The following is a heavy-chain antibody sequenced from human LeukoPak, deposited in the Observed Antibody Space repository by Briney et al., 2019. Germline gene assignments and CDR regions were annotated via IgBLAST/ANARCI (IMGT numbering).Heavy chain of an antibody. CDR1: GFTFSSYA. D-gene: IGHD3-22*01. V-gene: IGHV3-15*01. Sequence: PGGSLRLSCAASGFTFSSYAMSWVRQAPGKGLEWVGRIKSKPDGGTTDYAAPVKGRFTISRDDSKTTLYLQMSSLKVEDTAVYYCATGYYYDSSGYNWGQGTLVTVSS. CDR2: IKSKPDGGTT. CDR3: ATGYYYDSSGYN. J-gene: IGHJ4*02.